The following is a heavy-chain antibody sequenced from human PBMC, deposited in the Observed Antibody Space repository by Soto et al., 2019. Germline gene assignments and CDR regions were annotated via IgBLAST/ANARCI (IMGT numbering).Heavy chain of an antibody. Sequence: QVQLVESVGGVVQPGRSLRLSCAASGFTFSTYAMHWVRQAPGKGLEWVADIWYDGSKKNYADSVKGRFTISRDNSKDTLYLQMNSLRAEDAAVYYCARDFTVAAIGVGVDYWGQGTLVTVSS. V-gene: IGHV3-33*08. CDR2: IWYDGSKK. J-gene: IGHJ4*02. D-gene: IGHD6-19*01. CDR3: ARDFTVAAIGVGVDY. CDR1: GFTFSTYA.